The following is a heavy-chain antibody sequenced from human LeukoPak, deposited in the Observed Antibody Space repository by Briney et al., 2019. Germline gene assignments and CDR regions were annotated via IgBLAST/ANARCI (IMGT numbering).Heavy chain of an antibody. CDR1: GYTFGDYG. CDR3: AKDRAGGSGPNDY. CDR2: TNRRGDIT. J-gene: IGHJ4*02. Sequence: GGSLRLSCAASGYTFGDYGMSWVRQVPGKGLEWVSGTNRRGDITGYADFVKGRFTISRDNSKNTLYLQMNSLRAEDTAVYYCAKDRAGGSGPNDYWGQGTLVTVSS. D-gene: IGHD3-10*01. V-gene: IGHV3-20*04.